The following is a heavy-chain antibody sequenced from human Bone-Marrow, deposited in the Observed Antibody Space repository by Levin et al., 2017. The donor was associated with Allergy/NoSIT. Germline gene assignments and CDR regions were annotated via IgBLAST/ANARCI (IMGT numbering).Heavy chain of an antibody. CDR3: ARHESHSHFPH. CDR1: GGSISSSSYY. CDR2: IYYSGST. Sequence: SQTLSLTCTVSGGSISSSSYYWGWIRQPPGKGLEWIGSIYYSGSTYYNPSLQSRVSISIDTSKNQFSLQVNSVTAADTAVYYCARHESHSHFPHWGQGILVTVSS. J-gene: IGHJ4*02. D-gene: IGHD3-3*02. V-gene: IGHV4-39*01.